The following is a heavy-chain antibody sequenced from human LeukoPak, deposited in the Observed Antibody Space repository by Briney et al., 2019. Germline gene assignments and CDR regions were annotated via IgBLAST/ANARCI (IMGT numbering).Heavy chain of an antibody. J-gene: IGHJ6*02. CDR3: ARSVDSSGWPYYYYGMDV. CDR1: GGTFSSYA. D-gene: IGHD6-19*01. Sequence: ASVKVSCKASGGTFSSYAISWVRQAPGQGVEWMGGMIPIFGTANYAQKFQGRVTITADESTSTAYMELSSLRSEDTAVYYCARSVDSSGWPYYYYGMDVWGQGATVTVSS. V-gene: IGHV1-69*13. CDR2: MIPIFGTA.